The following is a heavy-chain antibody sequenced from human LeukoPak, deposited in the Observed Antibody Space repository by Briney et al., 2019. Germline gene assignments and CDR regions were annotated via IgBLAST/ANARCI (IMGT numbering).Heavy chain of an antibody. V-gene: IGHV1-2*06. Sequence: ASVKVSCKASAYTFTDYYVHWVRQAPGQGLEWMGRINPSSGDTNCAQNFQGRVTMTRDTSISTAYMELSRLRSDDTAVYYCATTSGYFYYWGQGTLVTASS. CDR3: ATTSGYFYY. D-gene: IGHD1-26*01. CDR2: INPSSGDT. CDR1: AYTFTDYY. J-gene: IGHJ4*02.